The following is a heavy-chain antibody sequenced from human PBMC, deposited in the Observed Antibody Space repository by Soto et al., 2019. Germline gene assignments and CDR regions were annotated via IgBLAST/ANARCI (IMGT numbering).Heavy chain of an antibody. CDR1: GFTFDDYA. Sequence: EVQLVESGGGLVQPGRSLRLSCAASGFTFDDYAMHWVRQAPGKGLEWVSGISWNSGSIGYADSVKGRFTISRDNAKNSLYLQMHSLKAEGTEFYYCEKYMKEGDTGGTMGMDVWGKGTTVTVSS. V-gene: IGHV3-9*01. D-gene: IGHD3-16*01. CDR3: EKYMKEGDTGGTMGMDV. J-gene: IGHJ6*04. CDR2: ISWNSGSI.